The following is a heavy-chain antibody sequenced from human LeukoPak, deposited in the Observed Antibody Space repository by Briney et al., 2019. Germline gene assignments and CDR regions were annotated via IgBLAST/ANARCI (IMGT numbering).Heavy chain of an antibody. CDR1: GGSISSYY. CDR3: ARSEDSSGYYSLSHDY. V-gene: IGHV4-59*01. D-gene: IGHD3-22*01. J-gene: IGHJ4*02. Sequence: PSETLSLTCTVSGGSISSYYWSWIRQPPGKGLEWIGYIYYSGSTNYNPSLKSRVTISVDTSKNQFSLKLSSVTAADTAVYYCARSEDSSGYYSLSHDYWGQGTLVTVSS. CDR2: IYYSGST.